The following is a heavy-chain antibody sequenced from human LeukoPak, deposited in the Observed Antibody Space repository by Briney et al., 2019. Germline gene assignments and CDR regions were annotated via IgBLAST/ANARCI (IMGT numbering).Heavy chain of an antibody. J-gene: IGHJ4*02. CDR1: GGSISSYY. D-gene: IGHD2-2*01. Sequence: SETLSLTCTVSGGSISSYYWSWIRQPPGKGLEWIGYIYYSGSTNYNPSLKSRVTIPVDTSKNQFSLKLSSVTAADTAVYYCAREVTYCTSTSCYSRHDYWGQGTLVTVSS. CDR3: AREVTYCTSTSCYSRHDY. CDR2: IYYSGST. V-gene: IGHV4-59*01.